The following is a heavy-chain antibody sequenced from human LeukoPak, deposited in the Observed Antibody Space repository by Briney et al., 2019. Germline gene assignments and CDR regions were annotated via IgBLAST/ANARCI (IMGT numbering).Heavy chain of an antibody. V-gene: IGHV4-34*01. Sequence: SETLSLTCAVYGGSFSGYYWSWIRQPPGKGLEWIGEINHSGSTNYNPSLKSRVTISVDTSKNQFSLKLSSVTAADTAVYYCARAREPYGDYVPRRPFDYWGQGTLVTVSS. J-gene: IGHJ4*02. CDR1: GGSFSGYY. CDR2: INHSGST. CDR3: ARAREPYGDYVPRRPFDY. D-gene: IGHD4-17*01.